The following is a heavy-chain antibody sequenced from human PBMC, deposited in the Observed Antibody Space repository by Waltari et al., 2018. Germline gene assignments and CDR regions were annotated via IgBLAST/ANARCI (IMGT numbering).Heavy chain of an antibody. CDR2: LDPNGGGT. Sequence: QVQLVQSGAEVKKPGASVKVSCKASGYTFTGYYIHWVRQAPGQGLEWMGWLDPNGGGTHFSQQFQDRATMTRDTSIRTAYRELSRLKADDTAVYYCARPRRYWTGGTCYSNWLDPWGQGTLVTVYS. CDR3: ARPRRYWTGGTCYSNWLDP. CDR1: GYTFTGYY. J-gene: IGHJ5*02. V-gene: IGHV1-2*02. D-gene: IGHD2-15*01.